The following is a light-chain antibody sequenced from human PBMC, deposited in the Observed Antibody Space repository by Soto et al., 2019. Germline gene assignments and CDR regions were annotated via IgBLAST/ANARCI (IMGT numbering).Light chain of an antibody. CDR1: QGISNY. CDR3: QKYNSVPR. Sequence: DIEMAQSPSSLSAAVGDRVTITCRASQGISNYLAWYQQKPGKVPKLLIYAASTLQSGVPSRFSGSGYGTDFTLTISSLQPEDVATYYCQKYNSVPRFGGGTKVETK. CDR2: AAS. J-gene: IGKJ4*01. V-gene: IGKV1-27*01.